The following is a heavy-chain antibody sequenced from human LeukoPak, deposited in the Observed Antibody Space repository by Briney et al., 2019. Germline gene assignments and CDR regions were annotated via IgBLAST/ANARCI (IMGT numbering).Heavy chain of an antibody. CDR3: ASIITKGKYSSSSSPRP. D-gene: IGHD6-6*01. J-gene: IGHJ5*02. CDR1: GGSISSSSYY. CDR2: IYYSGST. Sequence: ASETLSLTCTVSGGSISSSSYYWGWIRQPPGKGLEWIGSIYYSGSTYYNPSLKSRVTISVDTSKNQFSLKLSSVTAADTAVYYCASIITKGKYSSSSSPRPWGQGTLVTVSS. V-gene: IGHV4-39*07.